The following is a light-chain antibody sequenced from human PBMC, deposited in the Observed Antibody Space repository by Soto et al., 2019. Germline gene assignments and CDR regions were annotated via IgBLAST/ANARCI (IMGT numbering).Light chain of an antibody. Sequence: DIVMTQSPLSLPVTPGEPASISCRSSQSLLHSNGYNYLDWYLQKPGQSPQLLIYLGSNRSSGVPDRFSVSGSGTDFTLKISRVEAEDVGVYYCMQALQTLWTFGQGTKVEIK. J-gene: IGKJ1*01. V-gene: IGKV2-28*01. CDR2: LGS. CDR3: MQALQTLWT. CDR1: QSLLHSNGYNY.